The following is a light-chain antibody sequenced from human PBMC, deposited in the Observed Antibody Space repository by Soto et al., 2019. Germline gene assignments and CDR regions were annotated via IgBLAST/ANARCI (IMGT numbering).Light chain of an antibody. Sequence: ETVLTQSPGTLPLSPGERATLSCRASQSVSSNYLAWYQQKPGQAPRLLIYGASTRATGIPDRFSGSGSGTAFTLTISRREPEDFAVYYCQQFGRSPPSWTFGQGTKVEIK. CDR1: QSVSSNY. V-gene: IGKV3-20*01. CDR3: QQFGRSPPSWT. J-gene: IGKJ1*01. CDR2: GAS.